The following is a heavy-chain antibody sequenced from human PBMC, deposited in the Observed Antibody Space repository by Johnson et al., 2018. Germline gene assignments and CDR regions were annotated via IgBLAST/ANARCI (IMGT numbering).Heavy chain of an antibody. CDR1: GLTFRSYG. CDR2: VSHDGSNK. D-gene: IGHD3-10*01. Sequence: QVQLVESGGGVVQPGRSLRLSCAASGLTFRSYGMHWVRQAPGKGLEWVAFVSHDGSNKFYGDSVKGRFTISRDNSKNTLFLQMNSLRAEDTAGYFCAKGITMIRGIIFAYDDDMDVWGKGTTVTVSS. CDR3: AKGITMIRGIIFAYDDDMDV. J-gene: IGHJ6*03. V-gene: IGHV3-30*18.